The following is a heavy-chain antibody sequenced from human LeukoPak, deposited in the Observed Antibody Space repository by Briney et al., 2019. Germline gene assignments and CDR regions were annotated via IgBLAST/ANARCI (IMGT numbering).Heavy chain of an antibody. J-gene: IGHJ4*02. Sequence: GASVKVSCKAPGYTFNYYYMHWVRQAPGQGLEWMGWINPSSGATNYAQKFQGRVTMTRDTSVSTAYMELTRLRSDDSAVFYCIRGPGHYFDYWGQGTVVTVPS. CDR1: GYTFNYYY. CDR3: IRGPGHYFDY. D-gene: IGHD3-10*01. V-gene: IGHV1-2*02. CDR2: INPSSGAT.